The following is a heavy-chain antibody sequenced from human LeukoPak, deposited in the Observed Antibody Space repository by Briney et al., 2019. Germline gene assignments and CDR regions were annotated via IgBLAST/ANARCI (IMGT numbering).Heavy chain of an antibody. J-gene: IGHJ4*02. CDR3: ARSGRWELPRTHFDY. V-gene: IGHV1-18*01. D-gene: IGHD1-26*01. CDR2: ISAYNGNA. CDR1: GYTFTSYG. Sequence: WASVKVSCKASGYTFTSYGISWVRQAPAQGLEWMGWISAYNGNANYAQKLQGRVTMTTDTSTSTAYMELRSLRSDDTAVYYCARSGRWELPRTHFDYWGQGTLVTVSS.